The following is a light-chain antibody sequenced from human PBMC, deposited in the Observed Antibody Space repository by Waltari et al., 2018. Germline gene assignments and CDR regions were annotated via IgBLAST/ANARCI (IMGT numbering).Light chain of an antibody. CDR2: AAS. Sequence: DIYMTQSPSSLSASVGDTVTTTCRASQSISSYLNLYQQKPGKAPKLLIYAASRFQRGGPSRFSGSGSGTDITLTISSLQPEDFATSYYQQSYSTPPYTFGQGTKLEIK. CDR1: QSISSY. V-gene: IGKV1-39*01. CDR3: QQSYSTPPYT. J-gene: IGKJ2*01.